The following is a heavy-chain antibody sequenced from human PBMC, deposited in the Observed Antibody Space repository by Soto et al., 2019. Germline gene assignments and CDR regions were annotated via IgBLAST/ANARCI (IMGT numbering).Heavy chain of an antibody. CDR2: IYHSGST. CDR1: SGSISSSNL. D-gene: IGHD2-15*01. Sequence: QVQLQESGPGLVKPSGTLSLTCAVSSGSISSSNLWSWVRQPPGKGLEWIGEIYHSGSTNYNPSLMSRGTISVDKSKYQFSLKLSPVTAADTAVYYCARVYCSGGSCYPRYYYYMDVCGKGTTVTVSS. CDR3: ARVYCSGGSCYPRYYYYMDV. J-gene: IGHJ6*03. V-gene: IGHV4-4*02.